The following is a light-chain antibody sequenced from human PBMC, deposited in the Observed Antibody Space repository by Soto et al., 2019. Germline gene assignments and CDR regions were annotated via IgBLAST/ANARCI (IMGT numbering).Light chain of an antibody. CDR2: WAS. Sequence: DTVMTQSPDSLSVSIDGRAIISCKSSQSIFYRSSDKNYLAWYQQKPGQPPKLLIYWASTRDAGVPDRFSGSGSETDFTLTISSLQAEDVAVYYCQQYYRLPYTFGQGTKLEI. V-gene: IGKV4-1*01. CDR3: QQYYRLPYT. CDR1: QSIFYRSSDKNY. J-gene: IGKJ2*01.